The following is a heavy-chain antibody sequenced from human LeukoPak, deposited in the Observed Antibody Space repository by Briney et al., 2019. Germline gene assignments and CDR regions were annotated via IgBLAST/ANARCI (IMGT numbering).Heavy chain of an antibody. J-gene: IGHJ4*02. CDR1: GYTFTSYG. D-gene: IGHD3-3*01. CDR3: ARDYDFWSGYYILPFDY. Sequence: ASVKVSCKASGYTFTSYGISWVRQAPGQGLEWMGWISAYNGNTNYAQKLQGRGTMTTDTSTSTAYMELRSLRSGDTAVYYCARDYDFWSGYYILPFDYWGQGTLVTVSS. CDR2: ISAYNGNT. V-gene: IGHV1-18*01.